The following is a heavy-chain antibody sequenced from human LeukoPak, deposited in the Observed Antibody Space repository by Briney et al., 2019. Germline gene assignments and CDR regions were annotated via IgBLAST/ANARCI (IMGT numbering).Heavy chain of an antibody. J-gene: IGHJ1*01. D-gene: IGHD2-8*01. Sequence: SETLSLTCTVSDGSISNYYWSWIRQPPGKGLEWMGYLYYSGSTNYNPSLNSRGTISVATSKTQFYLKLRSVTAADTAVYYCASEGVGSVSFFQHWGQGTLVTVFS. V-gene: IGHV4-59*01. CDR1: DGSISNYY. CDR3: ASEGVGSVSFFQH. CDR2: LYYSGST.